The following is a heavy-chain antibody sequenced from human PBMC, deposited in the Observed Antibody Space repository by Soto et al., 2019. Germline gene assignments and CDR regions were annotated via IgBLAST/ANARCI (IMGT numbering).Heavy chain of an antibody. CDR1: GFTFSTYA. CDR3: AKGGSNDYSPLDF. V-gene: IGHV3-23*01. Sequence: GVLRLSCAASGFTFSTYAMTWVRQAPGKGLEWVSVISGSGSNTYYAGSVKGRVSISRDNSKNTLYLQMDRLRAEDTAVYYCAKGGSNDYSPLDFCGQGT. J-gene: IGHJ4*02. CDR2: ISGSGSNT. D-gene: IGHD3-22*01.